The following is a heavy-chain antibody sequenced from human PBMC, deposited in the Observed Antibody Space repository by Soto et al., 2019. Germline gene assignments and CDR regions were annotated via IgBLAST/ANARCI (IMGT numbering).Heavy chain of an antibody. CDR3: ARVVRCSSWRYWYYDL. CDR1: GFIFSSYW. CDR2: IRQDGSEK. Sequence: EVQLVESGGTLVQPGGSLRLSCEASGFIFSSYWMSWVRQAPGKGLEWVANIRQDGSEKYYVDSVKGRFTISRDDTNKSLFLQMDNLRVEDTAVYYCARVVRCSSWRYWYYDLWGPGTRLTVSS. D-gene: IGHD2-2*01. J-gene: IGHJ2*01. V-gene: IGHV3-7*01.